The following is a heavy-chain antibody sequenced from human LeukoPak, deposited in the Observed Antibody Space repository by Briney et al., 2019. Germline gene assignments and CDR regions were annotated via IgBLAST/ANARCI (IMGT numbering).Heavy chain of an antibody. V-gene: IGHV4-59*12. Sequence: SETLSLTCTVSGGSISSYYWSWIRQPPGKGLEWIGYIYYSGSTNYNPSLKSRVTISVDTSKNQFSLKLSSVTAADTAVYYCGRGAAVAGSYWYFDLWGRGTLVTVSS. CDR3: GRGAAVAGSYWYFDL. CDR1: GGSISSYY. D-gene: IGHD6-19*01. CDR2: IYYSGST. J-gene: IGHJ2*01.